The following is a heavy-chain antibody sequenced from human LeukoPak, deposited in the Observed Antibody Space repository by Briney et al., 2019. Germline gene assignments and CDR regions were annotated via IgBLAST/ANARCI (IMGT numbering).Heavy chain of an antibody. D-gene: IGHD1-26*01. V-gene: IGHV3-23*01. J-gene: IGHJ3*02. CDR3: AKGWGEWERFDAFDI. CDR1: GFTFSSYA. CDR2: ISGSGGST. Sequence: PGGCLRLSCAASGFTFSSYAMSWVRQAPGKGLEWVSAISGSGGSTYYADSVKGRFTISRDNSKNTLYLQMNSLRAEDTAVYYCAKGWGEWERFDAFDIWGQGTMVTVSS.